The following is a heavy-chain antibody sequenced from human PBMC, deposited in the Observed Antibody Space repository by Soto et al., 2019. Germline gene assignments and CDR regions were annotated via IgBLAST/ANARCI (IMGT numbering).Heavy chain of an antibody. CDR1: GFSLSNYG. CDR2: IWYDGTNK. V-gene: IGHV3-30*02. J-gene: IGHJ6*04. Sequence: PGGSLRLSCAASGFSLSNYGIHWVRQAPGKGLEWVAVIWYDGTNKAYADSVKGRFAISRDISKNTVYLQMNSLRAEDTAVYYCAKVMEAGGYYRSGNYYYYYYAMDVWGEGTTVTVSS. D-gene: IGHD3-10*01. CDR3: AKVMEAGGYYRSGNYYYYYYAMDV.